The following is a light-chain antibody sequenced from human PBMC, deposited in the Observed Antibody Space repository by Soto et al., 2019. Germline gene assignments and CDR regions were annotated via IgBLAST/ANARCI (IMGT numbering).Light chain of an antibody. CDR3: QQYDNSIT. CDR2: GAS. Sequence: DIVLTQSPGTLSLSPGEGATLSCRASRSVSSNSLAWYLQKPGQPPRLLIYGASTRATGIPDRFIGSGSGTDFTLTISRLEPEDFALYYCQQYDNSITFGQGTRLEIE. J-gene: IGKJ5*01. CDR1: RSVSSNS. V-gene: IGKV3-20*01.